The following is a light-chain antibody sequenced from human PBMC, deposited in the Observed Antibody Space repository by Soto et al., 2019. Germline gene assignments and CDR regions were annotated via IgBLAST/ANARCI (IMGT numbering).Light chain of an antibody. J-gene: IGKJ1*01. CDR1: QSVTSRF. CDR3: QQYNNWPRT. V-gene: IGKV3-15*01. CDR2: GAT. Sequence: EIVRTQSPATLSVSPGERATLSCRASQSVTSRFFAWYQQKPGQAPRLLIHGATTRATGIPARFSGSGSGTEFTLTISSLQSEDFAVYYCQQYNNWPRTFGQGTKV.